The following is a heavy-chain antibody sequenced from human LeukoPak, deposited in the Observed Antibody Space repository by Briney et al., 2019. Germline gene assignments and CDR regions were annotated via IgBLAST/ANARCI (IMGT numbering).Heavy chain of an antibody. CDR2: IYYSGST. J-gene: IGHJ3*02. Sequence: SETLSLTCTVSGGSISSYYWSWIRQPPGKGLEWIGYIYYSGSTNYNPSLKSRVTISADTSKNQFSLKLSSVTAADTAVYYCARAVYCGGDCYSGAFDIWGQGTMVTVSS. CDR3: ARAVYCGGDCYSGAFDI. D-gene: IGHD2-21*02. CDR1: GGSISSYY. V-gene: IGHV4-59*01.